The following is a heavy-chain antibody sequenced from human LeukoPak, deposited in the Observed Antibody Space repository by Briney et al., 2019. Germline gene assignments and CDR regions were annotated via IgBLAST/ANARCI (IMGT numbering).Heavy chain of an antibody. CDR2: IYYSGST. CDR1: GGSISSSSYY. CDR3: ARRDGYNKEFDY. Sequence: SETLSLTCTVSGGSISSSSYYWDWIRQPPGKGLEWIGTIYYSGSTYYNPSLKSRVTISVDTSKNQFSLRLSSVTAADTAVFYCARRDGYNKEFDYWGQGTLVTVSS. J-gene: IGHJ4*02. V-gene: IGHV4-39*01. D-gene: IGHD5-24*01.